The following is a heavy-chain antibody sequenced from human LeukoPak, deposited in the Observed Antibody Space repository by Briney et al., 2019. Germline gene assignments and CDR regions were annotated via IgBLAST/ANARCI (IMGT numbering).Heavy chain of an antibody. CDR2: ISSSSSYI. Sequence: GGSLRLSCAASGFTFSSYSMNWVRQAPGKGLERVSSISSSSSYIYYADSVKGRFTISRDNAKNSLYLQMNSLRAEDTAVYYCARDARWLQPKCYFDYWGQGTLVTVSS. CDR3: ARDARWLQPKCYFDY. D-gene: IGHD5-24*01. V-gene: IGHV3-21*01. J-gene: IGHJ4*02. CDR1: GFTFSSYS.